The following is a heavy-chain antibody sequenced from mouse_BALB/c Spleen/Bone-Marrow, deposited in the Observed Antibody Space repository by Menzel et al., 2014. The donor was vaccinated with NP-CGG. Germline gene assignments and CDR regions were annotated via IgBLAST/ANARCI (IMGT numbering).Heavy chain of an antibody. J-gene: IGHJ2*01. D-gene: IGHD2-1*01. CDR1: GFSLTSYG. CDR3: AKRGNYGYFDD. CDR2: IWRGGST. Sequence: LQESGPSLVQPSQSLSITCTVSGFSLTSYGVHWVRQSPGKGLEWLGVIWRGGSTDYNAAFMSRLSITKDNSKNQVFFKMNSLQADDTAIYYCAKRGNYGYFDDWGQGTTLTVAS. V-gene: IGHV2-5-1*01.